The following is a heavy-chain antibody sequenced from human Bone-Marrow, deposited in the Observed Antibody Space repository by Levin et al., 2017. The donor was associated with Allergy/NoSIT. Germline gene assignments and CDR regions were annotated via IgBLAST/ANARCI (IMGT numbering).Heavy chain of an antibody. CDR1: GFIFSNYP. J-gene: IGHJ3*01. V-gene: IGHV3-21*01. CDR2: ISSSSSYM. D-gene: IGHD2-21*02. Sequence: GGSLRLSCAASGFIFSNYPMNWVRQAPGKGLEWVSSISSSSSYMYYADSVKGLFTISRDNAKNSLYLEMNNLRVEDTAVYFCARFPYCGGDCSDAFDLRGQGTMVTVAA. CDR3: ARFPYCGGDCSDAFDL.